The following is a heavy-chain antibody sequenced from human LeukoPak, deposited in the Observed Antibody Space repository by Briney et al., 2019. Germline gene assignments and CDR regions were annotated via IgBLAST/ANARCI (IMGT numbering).Heavy chain of an antibody. CDR1: GGSVSDYY. CDR2: IYHTGST. D-gene: IGHD6-19*01. CDR3: ARGSGWLYY. J-gene: IGHJ4*02. Sequence: KSSETLSLTCTISGGSVSDYYWSWIRQSPGKGLEWIGYIYHTGSTSYSPSLKSRVTISADTSQNQFSLKLSSVTAADTAVYYCARGSGWLYYWGQGTLVTVSS. V-gene: IGHV4-59*02.